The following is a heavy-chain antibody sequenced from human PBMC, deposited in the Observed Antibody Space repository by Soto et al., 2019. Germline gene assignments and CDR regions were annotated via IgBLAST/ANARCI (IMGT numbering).Heavy chain of an antibody. CDR3: ARDHCSGGSCYSGDAFDI. D-gene: IGHD2-15*01. V-gene: IGHV3-66*01. J-gene: IGHJ3*02. CDR1: GFTVSSNY. Sequence: GGSLRLSCAASGFTVSSNYMSWVRQAPGKGLEWVSVIYSGGSTYYADSVKGRFSISRDNSKNTLYLQMNSRRAEDTAVYYCARDHCSGGSCYSGDAFDIWGQGTMVTVSS. CDR2: IYSGGST.